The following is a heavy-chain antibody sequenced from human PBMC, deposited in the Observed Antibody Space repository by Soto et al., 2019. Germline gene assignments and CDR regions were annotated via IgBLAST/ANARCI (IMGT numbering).Heavy chain of an antibody. Sequence: HPGGSLRLSCAASGFTFSRYSMNWVRQAPGKGLEWVSYISSSSSTIYYADSVKGRFTISRDNAKNSLYLQMNSLRDEDTAVYYCARDSSSWYYYYYGMDGWGQGTTVTVSS. D-gene: IGHD6-13*01. V-gene: IGHV3-48*02. J-gene: IGHJ6*02. CDR1: GFTFSRYS. CDR3: ARDSSSWYYYYYGMDG. CDR2: ISSSSSTI.